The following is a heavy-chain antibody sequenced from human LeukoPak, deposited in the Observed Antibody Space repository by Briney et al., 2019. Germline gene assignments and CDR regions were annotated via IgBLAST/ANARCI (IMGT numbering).Heavy chain of an antibody. CDR1: GFTLSGYW. D-gene: IGHD1-1*01. J-gene: IGHJ4*02. CDR3: ARVLLEREAT. Sequence: GGSLRLSCVASGFTLSGYWMHWVRQVPGKGLVWVSRINSDETSTSYADSVKGRFTISRDSAKNTLYLQMSGLRAEDTAVYYCARVLLEREATWGQGTLVTVSS. CDR2: INSDETST. V-gene: IGHV3-74*01.